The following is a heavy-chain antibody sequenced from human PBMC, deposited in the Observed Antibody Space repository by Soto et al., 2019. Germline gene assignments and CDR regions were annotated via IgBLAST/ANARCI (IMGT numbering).Heavy chain of an antibody. D-gene: IGHD6-13*01. Sequence: QVQLVESGGGVVQPGRSLRLSCAASGFTFSSYGMHWVRQAPGKGLEWVAVIWYDGSNKYYADSVKSRITISRHNSKNTLYLQMNSLRADDSTVYHWSRQTTGYRMDVWGQGTTDTVSS. CDR2: IWYDGSNK. CDR3: SRQTTGYRMDV. CDR1: GFTFSSYG. J-gene: IGHJ6*02. V-gene: IGHV3-33*01.